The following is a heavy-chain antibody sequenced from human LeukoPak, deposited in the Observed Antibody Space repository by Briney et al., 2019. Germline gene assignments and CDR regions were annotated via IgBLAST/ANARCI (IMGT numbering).Heavy chain of an antibody. J-gene: IGHJ4*02. CDR1: GYTFTSYG. CDR2: ISAYTGNT. CDR3: ARSHNGEYFDY. V-gene: IGHV1-18*01. D-gene: IGHD4-17*01. Sequence: ASVKVSCKASGYTFTSYGISWLRQAPGQGLEWMGWISAYTGNTNYAQKLQGRVTMPTDTSTCTAYMELRSLRSDDTAVYYCARSHNGEYFDYWGQGTLVTVSS.